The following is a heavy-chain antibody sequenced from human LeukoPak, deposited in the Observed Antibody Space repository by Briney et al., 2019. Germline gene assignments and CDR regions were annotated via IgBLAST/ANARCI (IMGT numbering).Heavy chain of an antibody. CDR2: IKTDGTYT. J-gene: IGHJ4*02. V-gene: IGHV3-74*01. CDR3: VADLGDYADF. CDR1: GFTFSRYW. Sequence: GGSLRLSCAASGFTFSRYWMHWVRQAPGEGLVWVSRIKTDGTYTSNADSVKGRFTISRDNAKSTLYLQMNSLKVEDTAVYCRVADLGDYADFWGQGTLVTVSS.